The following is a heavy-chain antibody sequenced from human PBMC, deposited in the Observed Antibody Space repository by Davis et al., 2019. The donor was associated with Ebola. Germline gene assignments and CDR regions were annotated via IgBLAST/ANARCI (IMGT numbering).Heavy chain of an antibody. D-gene: IGHD7-27*01. CDR1: GYTFTGYY. CDR2: INPNSGGT. Sequence: ASVKVSCKASGYTFTGYYMHWVRQAPGQGLEWMGWINPNSGGTNYAQKFQGRVTMTRDTSISTAYMELSRLRSDDTAVYYCATLTGDRSDAFDIWGQGTMVTVSS. J-gene: IGHJ3*02. V-gene: IGHV1-2*02. CDR3: ATLTGDRSDAFDI.